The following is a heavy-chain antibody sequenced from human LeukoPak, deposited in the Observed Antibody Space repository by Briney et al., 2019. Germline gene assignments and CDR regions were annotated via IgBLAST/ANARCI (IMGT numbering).Heavy chain of an antibody. Sequence: SGGSLRLSCAASGFTFSTYWMTWVRQAPGKGLEWVANIKQDGSEKNYLDSVKGRFTISRDNAKDSLYLQMNSLRAEDTAVYYCGRDMDVWGQGTTVTVSS. V-gene: IGHV3-7*04. CDR1: GFTFSTYW. CDR2: IKQDGSEK. J-gene: IGHJ6*02. CDR3: GRDMDV.